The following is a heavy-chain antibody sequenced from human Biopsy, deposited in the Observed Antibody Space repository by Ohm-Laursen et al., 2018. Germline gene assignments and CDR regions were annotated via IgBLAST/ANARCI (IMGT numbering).Heavy chain of an antibody. CDR1: GVTLSGYS. CDR3: ARDQRGPSLLEAKLTPNYFDY. J-gene: IGHJ4*02. V-gene: IGHV3-21*01. D-gene: IGHD1-1*01. Sequence: GSLRLSCAASGVTLSGYSMNWVRQAPGKGLEWVSSIRSGGDYMFYADSVKGRFTISRDNAKNSLYLQMNSLRAEDTAVYYCARDQRGPSLLEAKLTPNYFDYWGRGSLVTVSS. CDR2: IRSGGDYM.